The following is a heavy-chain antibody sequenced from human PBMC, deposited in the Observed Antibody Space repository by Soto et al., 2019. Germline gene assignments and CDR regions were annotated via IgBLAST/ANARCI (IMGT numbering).Heavy chain of an antibody. CDR3: ASQRGSVVYYYYYMDV. CDR2: ISSSSSYI. D-gene: IGHD6-25*01. J-gene: IGHJ6*03. CDR1: GFTFSSYS. V-gene: IGHV3-21*01. Sequence: GGSLRLSCAASGFTFSSYSMNWVRQAPGKGLEWVSSISSSSSYIYYADSVKGRFTISRDNAKNSLYLQMNSLRAEDTAVYYCASQRGSVVYYYYYMDVWGKGTTVTVSS.